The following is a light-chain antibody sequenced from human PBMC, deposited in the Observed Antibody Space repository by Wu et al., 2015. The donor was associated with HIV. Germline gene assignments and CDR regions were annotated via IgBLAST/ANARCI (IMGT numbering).Light chain of an antibody. CDR1: QSVSSN. CDR2: GAS. J-gene: IGKJ4*01. CDR3: QQYNSWPLT. Sequence: EIVMTQSPATLSVSAGERATLSCRASQSVSSNLAWYQQKPGQAPRLLIYGASTRATGIPARFSGSGSETEFALTINSMQSEDFAVYYCQQYNSWPLTFGGGTKVEIK. V-gene: IGKV3-15*01.